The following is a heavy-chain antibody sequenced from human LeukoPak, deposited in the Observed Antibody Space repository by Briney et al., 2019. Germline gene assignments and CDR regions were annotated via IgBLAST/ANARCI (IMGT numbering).Heavy chain of an antibody. D-gene: IGHD5-24*01. Sequence: ASVKVSCKASGYTFTGYYMHWVRQAPGQGLEWMGWINPNSGGTNYAQKFQGRVTMTRDTSISTAYMELSRLRSDDTAVYYCARTQKSRGRDGYNLGYWGQGTLVTVSS. CDR2: INPNSGGT. CDR3: ARTQKSRGRDGYNLGY. CDR1: GYTFTGYY. J-gene: IGHJ4*02. V-gene: IGHV1-2*02.